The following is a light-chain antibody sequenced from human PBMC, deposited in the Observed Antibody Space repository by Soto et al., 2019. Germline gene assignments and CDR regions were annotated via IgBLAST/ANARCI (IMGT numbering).Light chain of an antibody. CDR2: DAS. J-gene: IGKJ2*01. V-gene: IGKV3-11*01. Sequence: IVLTQSPVTLSLSPGERATLSCRASQSISNYLAWYQQKPSQAPRLLIYDASNRATGIPARFSGSGSGTDFTLTISSLDPEDFAVYYCQKSTNWPPYTFGQGTKLEIK. CDR3: QKSTNWPPYT. CDR1: QSISNY.